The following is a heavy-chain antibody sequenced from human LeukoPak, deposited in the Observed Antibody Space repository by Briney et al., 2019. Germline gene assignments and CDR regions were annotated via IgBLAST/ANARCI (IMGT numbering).Heavy chain of an antibody. J-gene: IGHJ3*02. CDR2: FDPEDGET. CDR3: AVLMGYCSSTSSLYDAFDI. Sequence: GASVKVSCKVSGYTLTELSMHWVRQAPGKGLEWMGGFDPEDGETIYAQKFQGRVTMTEDTSTDTAYMELSSLRSEDTVVYYCAVLMGYCSSTSSLYDAFDIWGQGTMVTVSS. D-gene: IGHD2-2*01. V-gene: IGHV1-24*01. CDR1: GYTLTELS.